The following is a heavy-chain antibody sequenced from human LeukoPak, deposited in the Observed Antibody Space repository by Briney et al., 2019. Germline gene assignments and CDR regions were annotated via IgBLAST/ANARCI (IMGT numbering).Heavy chain of an antibody. D-gene: IGHD3-16*02. CDR2: ISAYNGNT. CDR3: ATDGRLGELSPLY. V-gene: IGHV1-18*01. Sequence: GASVKVSCKASGYTFTSYGISWVRQAPGQGLEWMGWISAYNGNTNYAQKLQGRVAMTTDTSTDTAYMELSSLRSEDTAVYYCATDGRLGELSPLYWGQGTLVSVYS. CDR1: GYTFTSYG. J-gene: IGHJ4*02.